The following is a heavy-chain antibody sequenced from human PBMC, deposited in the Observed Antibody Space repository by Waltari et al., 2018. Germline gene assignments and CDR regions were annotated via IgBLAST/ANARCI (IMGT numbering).Heavy chain of an antibody. CDR2: INPNSGGT. V-gene: IGHV1-2*02. J-gene: IGHJ4*02. CDR1: GSTFTGYY. D-gene: IGHD5-12*01. Sequence: QVQLVQSGAEVKKPGASVKVSCKASGSTFTGYYKHWVRPAHGQGLEWMGWINPNSGGTNYAQKFQGRVTMTRDTSISTAYMELSRLRSDDTAVYYCARGGYSGYDTGGLFDYWGQGTLVTVSS. CDR3: ARGGYSGYDTGGLFDY.